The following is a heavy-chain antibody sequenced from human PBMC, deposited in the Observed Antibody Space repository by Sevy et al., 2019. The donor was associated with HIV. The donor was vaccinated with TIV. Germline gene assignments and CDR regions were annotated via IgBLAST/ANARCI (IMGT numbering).Heavy chain of an antibody. CDR3: ARDMSAGDYMDV. J-gene: IGHJ6*03. V-gene: IGHV3-30*03. CDR1: RFSFSGYG. Sequence: GGSLRLSCAASRFSFSGYGVNWVRQAPGKGLDWVAVISFDGSTKYYSDSVKGRFTISRDNSKNTLFLQMDSLTTADTAVYYCARDMSAGDYMDVWGKGTTVTVSS. CDR2: ISFDGSTK.